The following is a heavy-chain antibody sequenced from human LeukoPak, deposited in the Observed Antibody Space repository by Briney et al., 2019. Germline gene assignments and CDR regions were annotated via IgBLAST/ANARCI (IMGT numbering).Heavy chain of an antibody. CDR2: ISYSGST. J-gene: IGHJ5*02. D-gene: IGHD1-20*01. CDR3: ARGYNWNSRFDP. CDR1: GGTIGNYY. Sequence: SETLSLTCTVSGGTIGNYYWNWIRQPPGKGLEWIGYISYSGSTNYNPSLKSRVTISVDTSKNQFSLRLSSVTAADTAVYYCARGYNWNSRFDPWGQGTLVTVSS. V-gene: IGHV4-59*08.